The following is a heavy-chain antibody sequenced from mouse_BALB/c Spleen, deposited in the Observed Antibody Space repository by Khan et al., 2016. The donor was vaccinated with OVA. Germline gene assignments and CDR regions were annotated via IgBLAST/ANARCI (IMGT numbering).Heavy chain of an antibody. CDR3: ARGGADCYRNDGGAMDS. Sequence: QIQLVQSGPELKKPGETVRISCKASGYTFTTAGMQWVQKMPGKGLKWIGWINTHSGVPKYAEDFKGRFVFSLETSASTAYLQITNLNNEDTATYFWARGGADCYRNDGGAMDSWGQGTSVTVSS. CDR2: INTHSGVP. V-gene: IGHV9-4*02. D-gene: IGHD2-12*01. CDR1: GYTFTTAG. J-gene: IGHJ4*01.